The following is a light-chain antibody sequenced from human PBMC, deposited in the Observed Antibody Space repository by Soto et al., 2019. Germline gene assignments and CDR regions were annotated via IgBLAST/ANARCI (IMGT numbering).Light chain of an antibody. CDR2: GAF. J-gene: IGKJ1*01. V-gene: IGKV3-15*01. CDR3: QQYNDWPLT. CDR1: QDIGGR. Sequence: ITQSPAALSASGGDRMTMTCRASQDIGGRLAWFQQKPGQAPSLLIYGAFTRATGIPARFSGTGSGTEFTLTISSLQSEDFALYYCQQYNDWPLTFGQGTKVDIK.